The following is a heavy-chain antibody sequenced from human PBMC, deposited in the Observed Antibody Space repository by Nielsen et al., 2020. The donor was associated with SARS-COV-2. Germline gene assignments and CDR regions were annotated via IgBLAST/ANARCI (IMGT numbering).Heavy chain of an antibody. CDR3: ARDSYIVPTNYYFDY. D-gene: IGHD5-12*01. Sequence: RGSLRLSCAASGFTFSSHWMSWVRQAPGKGLEWLANIKHDGSEQYYVDSVKGRFTMSRDNAKNLLYLQMNSLRDDDTAVYYCARDSYIVPTNYYFDYWGQGALVTVSS. V-gene: IGHV3-7*01. CDR1: GFTFSSHW. J-gene: IGHJ4*02. CDR2: IKHDGSEQ.